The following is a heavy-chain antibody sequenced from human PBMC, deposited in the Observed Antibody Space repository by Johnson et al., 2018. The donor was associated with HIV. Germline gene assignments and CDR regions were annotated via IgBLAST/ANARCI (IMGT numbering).Heavy chain of an antibody. CDR3: TRDKGSGWYVSAFDI. Sequence: QVQLVESGGGVVQPGRSLRLSCAASGFTFSSYAMHWVRQAPGKGLEWVAVISYDGSNKYYADSVKGRFTISRDDSKSIAYLQMNSLKTEDTAVYYCTRDKGSGWYVSAFDIWGQGTMVSVSS. CDR2: ISYDGSNK. V-gene: IGHV3-30-3*01. J-gene: IGHJ3*02. CDR1: GFTFSSYA. D-gene: IGHD6-19*01.